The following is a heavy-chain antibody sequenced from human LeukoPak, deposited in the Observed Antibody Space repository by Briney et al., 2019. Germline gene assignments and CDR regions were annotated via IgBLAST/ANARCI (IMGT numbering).Heavy chain of an antibody. Sequence: SVKVSCKASGYTFSNHGINWVRQAPGQGLEWMGGIIPIFGTANYAQKFQGRVTITADESTSTAYMELSSLRSEDTAVYYCARDPLRGGSGYRAFDYWGQGTLVTVSS. CDR2: IIPIFGTA. J-gene: IGHJ4*02. CDR3: ARDPLRGGSGYRAFDY. V-gene: IGHV1-69*13. CDR1: GYTFSNHG. D-gene: IGHD3-3*01.